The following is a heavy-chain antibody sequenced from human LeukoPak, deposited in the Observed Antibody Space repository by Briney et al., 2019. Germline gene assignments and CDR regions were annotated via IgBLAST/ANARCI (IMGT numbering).Heavy chain of an antibody. J-gene: IGHJ4*02. V-gene: IGHV1-18*01. Sequence: ASVKVSCKASGGTFSSYAISWVRQAPGQGLEWMGWISAYNGNTNYAQKLQGRVTMTTDTSTSTAYMELRSLRSDDTAVYYCVRWNRWLVTLNWGQRTLVTVSS. CDR3: VRWNRWLVTLN. CDR1: GGTFSSYA. D-gene: IGHD6-19*01. CDR2: ISAYNGNT.